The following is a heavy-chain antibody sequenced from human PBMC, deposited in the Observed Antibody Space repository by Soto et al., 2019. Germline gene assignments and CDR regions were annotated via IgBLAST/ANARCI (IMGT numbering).Heavy chain of an antibody. D-gene: IGHD3-10*01. CDR3: ASAVTWGLDV. CDR2: ISRSSTGI. CDR1: GFTFSLYS. Sequence: EVQLVESGGGQVQPGGSLRLSCAASGFTFSLYSMSWVRQAPGKGLEWVSYISRSSTGIHYADSVKGRFTISRDDATNSMQLQMNSLRDGDTAVYYCASAVTWGLDVWGQGTTVSISS. J-gene: IGHJ6*02. V-gene: IGHV3-48*02.